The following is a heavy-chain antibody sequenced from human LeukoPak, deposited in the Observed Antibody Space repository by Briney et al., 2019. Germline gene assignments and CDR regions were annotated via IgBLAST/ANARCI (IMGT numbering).Heavy chain of an antibody. CDR1: GFTFSSYA. V-gene: IGHV3-64*01. J-gene: IGHJ4*02. CDR3: ARTSIAAASDY. CDR2: ISSNGGST. D-gene: IGHD6-13*01. Sequence: GGSLRLSCAASGFTFSSYAMHWVRQAPGKGLEYVSAISSNGGSTYYANSVKGRFTISRDNSKNTLYLQMGSLRAEDMAVYYCARTSIAAASDYWGQGTQVTISS.